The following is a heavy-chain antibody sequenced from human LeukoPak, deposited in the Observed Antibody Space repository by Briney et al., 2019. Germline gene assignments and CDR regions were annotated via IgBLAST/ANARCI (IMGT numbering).Heavy chain of an antibody. CDR2: IYYSGST. D-gene: IGHD2-15*01. CDR1: GGSISSSSYY. Sequence: PSETLSLTCTVSGGSISSSSYYWGWIRQPPGKGLEWIGSIYYSGSTYYNPSLKSRVTISVDTSKNQFSLKLSSVTAADTAVYYCARDRSGGSWKFDPWGQGTLVTVSS. V-gene: IGHV4-39*07. J-gene: IGHJ5*02. CDR3: ARDRSGGSWKFDP.